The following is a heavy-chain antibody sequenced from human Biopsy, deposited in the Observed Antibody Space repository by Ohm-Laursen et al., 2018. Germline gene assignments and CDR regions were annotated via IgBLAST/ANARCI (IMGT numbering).Heavy chain of an antibody. CDR2: ISNSGTT. CDR3: ARLSTLFGVADFTDD. D-gene: IGHD3-3*01. CDR1: GASVRSHF. J-gene: IGHJ4*02. V-gene: IGHV4-59*08. Sequence: SDTLSLTCTLSGASVRSHFLTWIRQPPGKGLQRIGSISNSGTTKSSPSLKSRVNISLHTSKNQLSLKLTSVTAADTAVYYCARLSTLFGVADFTDDWGRGTLVTVSS.